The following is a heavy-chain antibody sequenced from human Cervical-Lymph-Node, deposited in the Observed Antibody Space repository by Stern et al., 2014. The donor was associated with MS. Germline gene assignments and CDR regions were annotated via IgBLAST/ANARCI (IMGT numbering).Heavy chain of an antibody. J-gene: IGHJ6*02. CDR3: ARVTAAGIFYYFGMDV. V-gene: IGHV2-70*01. CDR1: GFSLTATSMC. D-gene: IGHD6-13*01. Sequence: ESGPALVRPTQTLTLTCTFSGFSLTATSMCVSWIRQPPGKALEWLALIDWGDDKYYNPYLETRLTISKDTSKNQVVLTMTNMDPVDTATYYCARVTAAGIFYYFGMDVWGQGTTVTVSS. CDR2: IDWGDDK.